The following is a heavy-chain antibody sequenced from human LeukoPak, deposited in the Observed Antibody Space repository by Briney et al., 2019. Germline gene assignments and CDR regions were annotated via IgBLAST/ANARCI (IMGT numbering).Heavy chain of an antibody. D-gene: IGHD6-13*01. CDR3: AKDLSTSWYVGNYFDY. CDR2: ISGSGGSI. J-gene: IGHJ4*02. V-gene: IGHV3-23*01. CDR1: GFTFSSYG. Sequence: PGGSLRLSCAASGFTFSSYGMSWVRQAPGKGLEWVSAISGSGGSIGYADSVKGRFTISRDNAKNSLYLQMNSLRAEDTALYYCAKDLSTSWYVGNYFDYWGQGSLVTVSS.